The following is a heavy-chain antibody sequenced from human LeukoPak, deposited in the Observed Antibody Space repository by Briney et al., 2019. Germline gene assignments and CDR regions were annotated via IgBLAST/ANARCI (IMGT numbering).Heavy chain of an antibody. CDR3: ARVAAVAGLYNWFDP. J-gene: IGHJ5*02. D-gene: IGHD6-19*01. Sequence: PGGSLRLSCAAPGFTFSSYGMHWVRQAPGKGLEWVAFIRYDGSNKYYADSVKGRFTISRDNSKNTLYLQMNSLRAEDTAVYYCARVAAVAGLYNWFDPWGQGTLVTVSS. V-gene: IGHV3-30*02. CDR1: GFTFSSYG. CDR2: IRYDGSNK.